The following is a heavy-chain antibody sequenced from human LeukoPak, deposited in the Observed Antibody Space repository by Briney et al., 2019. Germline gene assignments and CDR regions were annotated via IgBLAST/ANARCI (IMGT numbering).Heavy chain of an antibody. CDR2: IYYSGST. V-gene: IGHV4-61*01. CDR1: GGSVSSGSYY. Sequence: SETLSLTCTVSGGSVSSGSYYWSWIRQPPGKGLEWIGYIYYSGSTNYNPSLKSRVTISVDTSKNQFSLKLSSVTAADTAVYYCASGDSSGYLFDYWGQGTLVTVSS. D-gene: IGHD3-22*01. J-gene: IGHJ4*02. CDR3: ASGDSSGYLFDY.